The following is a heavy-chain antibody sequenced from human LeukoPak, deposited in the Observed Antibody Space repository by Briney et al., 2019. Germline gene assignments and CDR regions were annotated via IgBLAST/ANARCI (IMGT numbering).Heavy chain of an antibody. V-gene: IGHV3-48*04. Sequence: GGSLRLSCAASGFTFSSYSMNWVRQAPGKGLEWVSYISSSSSTIYYADSVKGRFTISRDNAKNSLYLQMNSLRAEDTAVYYCARVGAVAAAGKNDYWGQGTLVTVSS. CDR2: ISSSSSTI. D-gene: IGHD6-13*01. J-gene: IGHJ4*02. CDR3: ARVGAVAAAGKNDY. CDR1: GFTFSSYS.